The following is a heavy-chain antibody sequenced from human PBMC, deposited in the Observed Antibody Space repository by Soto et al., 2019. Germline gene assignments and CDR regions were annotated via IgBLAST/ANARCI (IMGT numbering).Heavy chain of an antibody. CDR1: DGNIRDYY. V-gene: IGHV4-59*01. J-gene: IGHJ6*03. CDR3: AGGDYYYFMDV. CDR2: IYNSGST. Sequence: SETHRDPNTVADGNIRDYYWRCIRQPPGKGLEWIGYIYNSGSTNYNPSLKSRVTISVDTSRNQFSLKLSSVTAADTAVYYCAGGDYYYFMDVWGKGTTVTVSS. D-gene: IGHD3-16*01.